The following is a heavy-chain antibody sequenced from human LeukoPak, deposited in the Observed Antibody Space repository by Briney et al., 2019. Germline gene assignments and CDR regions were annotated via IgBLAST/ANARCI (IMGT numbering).Heavy chain of an antibody. CDR3: AKDRPTGYIAAAVDY. D-gene: IGHD6-13*01. Sequence: GGSLRLSCAASGFTFSSYGMHWVRQAPGKGLEWVSSISSSSSYIYYADSVKGRFTISRDNAKNSLYLQMNSLRAEDTAVYYCAKDRPTGYIAAAVDYWGQGTLVTVSS. CDR1: GFTFSSYG. CDR2: ISSSSSYI. J-gene: IGHJ4*02. V-gene: IGHV3-21*04.